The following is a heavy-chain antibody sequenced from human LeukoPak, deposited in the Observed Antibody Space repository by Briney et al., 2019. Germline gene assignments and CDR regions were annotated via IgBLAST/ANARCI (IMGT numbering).Heavy chain of an antibody. D-gene: IGHD5-12*01. J-gene: IGHJ4*02. CDR2: INPNSGGT. CDR3: AREGSGYPY. Sequence: ASVTVSFKSSGYTFTYYYMHWVRQAPGQGLEWMGWINPNSGGTNYAQKFQGRVTMTRDTSISTAYMEVSRLTSDDTAVFYCAREGSGYPYWGQGTLVTVSS. CDR1: GYTFTYYY. V-gene: IGHV1-2*02.